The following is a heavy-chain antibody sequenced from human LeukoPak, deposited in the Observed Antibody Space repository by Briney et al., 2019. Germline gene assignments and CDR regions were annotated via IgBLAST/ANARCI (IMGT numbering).Heavy chain of an antibody. J-gene: IGHJ4*02. V-gene: IGHV3-21*01. Sequence: GGSLRLSCAASGFTFSSYSMNWVRQAPGKGLEWVSSISSSSSYIYYADSVKGRFTISRDNAKNSLYLQMNSLRAEATAVYYCARDGSGSYYIDYWGQGTLVTVSS. CDR1: GFTFSSYS. D-gene: IGHD1-26*01. CDR3: ARDGSGSYYIDY. CDR2: ISSSSSYI.